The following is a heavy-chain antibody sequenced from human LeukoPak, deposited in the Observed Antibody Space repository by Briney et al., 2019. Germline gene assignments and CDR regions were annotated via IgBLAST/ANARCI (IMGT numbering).Heavy chain of an antibody. V-gene: IGHV4-34*01. CDR2: SST. Sequence: GSLRLSCSASGFTFSSYSMNWVRQAPGKGLEWIGSSSTYYNPSLKSRVTISVDTSKNQFSLKLSSVTAADTAVYYCARDGPWKSDYWGQGTLVTVSS. CDR3: ARDGPWKSDY. D-gene: IGHD1-1*01. CDR1: GFTFSSYS. J-gene: IGHJ4*02.